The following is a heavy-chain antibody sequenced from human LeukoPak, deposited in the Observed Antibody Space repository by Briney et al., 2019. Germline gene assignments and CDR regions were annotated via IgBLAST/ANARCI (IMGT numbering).Heavy chain of an antibody. V-gene: IGHV4-38-2*01. D-gene: IGHD6-13*01. Sequence: SETLSLTCAVSGYSISCGYYWGWIRQPPWKGLEWIGSIYHSGSTYYNPSLKSRVTISVDTSKNQFSLKLSSVTAADTAVYYCARVRQQLGHYFDYWGQGTLVTVSS. J-gene: IGHJ4*02. CDR3: ARVRQQLGHYFDY. CDR1: GYSISCGYY. CDR2: IYHSGST.